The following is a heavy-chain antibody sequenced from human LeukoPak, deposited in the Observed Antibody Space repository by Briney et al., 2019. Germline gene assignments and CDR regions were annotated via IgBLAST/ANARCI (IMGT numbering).Heavy chain of an antibody. Sequence: SETLSLTCAVYGGSFSGDFWSWIRQSPGKGLEWIGEINHGGSTTYNPSLQSRVTMSVDTSTNQISLKLSSVTAADTAVYYCARGASDVSSSWYGHWFDPWGQGTLVTVSS. CDR3: ARGASDVSSSWYGHWFDP. CDR2: INHGGST. J-gene: IGHJ5*02. D-gene: IGHD6-13*01. V-gene: IGHV4-34*01. CDR1: GGSFSGDF.